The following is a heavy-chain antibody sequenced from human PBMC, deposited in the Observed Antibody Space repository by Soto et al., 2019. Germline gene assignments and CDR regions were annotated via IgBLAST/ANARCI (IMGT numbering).Heavy chain of an antibody. CDR3: TTGIAARPPG. CDR2: IRSKANTYAT. D-gene: IGHD6-6*01. V-gene: IGHV3-73*01. CDR1: GFTFSDSA. Sequence: PGGSLRLCCAASGFTFSDSAMHWVRQASGKGLEWVGRIRSKANTYATAYVASVEGRFTISRDDSKNTAYLQMNSLKTEDTAVYHCTTGIAARPPGWGQGTLVTVSS. J-gene: IGHJ4*02.